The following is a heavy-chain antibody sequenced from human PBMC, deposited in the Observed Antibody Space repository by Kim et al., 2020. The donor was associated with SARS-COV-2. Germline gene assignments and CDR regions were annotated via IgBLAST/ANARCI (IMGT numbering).Heavy chain of an antibody. CDR2: ISSSSSYI. J-gene: IGHJ6*02. Sequence: GGSLRLSCAASGFTFSSYSMNWVRQAPGKGLEWVSSISSSSSYIYYADSVKGRFTISRDNAKNSLYLQMNSLRAEDTAVYYCARDYETGAVMVRGVPYYYYGMDVWGQGTTVTVSS. D-gene: IGHD3-10*01. CDR1: GFTFSSYS. CDR3: ARDYETGAVMVRGVPYYYYGMDV. V-gene: IGHV3-21*01.